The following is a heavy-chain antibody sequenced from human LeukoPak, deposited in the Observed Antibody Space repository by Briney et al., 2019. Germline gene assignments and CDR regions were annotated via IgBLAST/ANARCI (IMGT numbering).Heavy chain of an antibody. D-gene: IGHD2-2*01. CDR1: GYTFTRYY. Sequence: ASVKVSCKASGYTFTRYYMHWVRQAPGQGLEWMGIINPSGGSTRYAQKFQGRVTMTRDTSTSTVYMELSSLRSEATAVYYCARDSVVIPAAIYYGMDVWGQGTTVTVSS. CDR2: INPSGGST. J-gene: IGHJ6*02. V-gene: IGHV1-46*01. CDR3: ARDSVVIPAAIYYGMDV.